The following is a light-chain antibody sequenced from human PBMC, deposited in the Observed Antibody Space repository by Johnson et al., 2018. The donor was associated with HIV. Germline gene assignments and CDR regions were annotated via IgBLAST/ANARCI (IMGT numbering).Light chain of an antibody. V-gene: IGLV1-51*02. Sequence: QSVLTQPPSVSAAPGQKVTISCSGSSSNIGNNYVSWYQQLPGTAPKLLIYENNKRPSGITDRFSGSKSGTSATLGITGLQTGDEADYYCGTWDNHLNTGSVFGSGTKVTAL. CDR2: ENN. CDR1: SSNIGNNY. CDR3: GTWDNHLNTGSV. J-gene: IGLJ1*01.